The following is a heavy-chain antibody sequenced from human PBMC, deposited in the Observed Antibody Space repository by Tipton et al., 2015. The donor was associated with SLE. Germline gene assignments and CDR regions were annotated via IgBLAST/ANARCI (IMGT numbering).Heavy chain of an antibody. CDR3: ASVHSKSWQAFEI. J-gene: IGHJ3*02. D-gene: IGHD4-11*01. Sequence: TLSLTCTVSGGSISSSSYYWGWIRQPPGKGLEWIGRIYTSGSTNYNPSLKSRVTISVDMAINQFSLQLTSVTAADTAVYYCASVHSKSWQAFEIWGQGTVVTVSS. CDR2: IYTSGST. V-gene: IGHV4-39*07. CDR1: GGSISSSSYY.